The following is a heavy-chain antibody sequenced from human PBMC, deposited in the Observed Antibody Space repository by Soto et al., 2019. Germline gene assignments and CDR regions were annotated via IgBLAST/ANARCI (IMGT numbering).Heavy chain of an antibody. CDR2: TYYRSKWYN. CDR1: GDSVSSNSAA. V-gene: IGHV6-1*01. CDR3: ARGVYGGERGGYYYGMDV. J-gene: IGHJ6*02. D-gene: IGHD2-21*01. Sequence: PSQTLSLTCAISGDSVSSNSAAWNWIRQSPSRGLEWLGRTYYRSKWYNDYAVSVKSRITINPDTSKNQFSLQLNSVTPEDTAVYFCARGVYGGERGGYYYGMDVWGQGTTVTVSS.